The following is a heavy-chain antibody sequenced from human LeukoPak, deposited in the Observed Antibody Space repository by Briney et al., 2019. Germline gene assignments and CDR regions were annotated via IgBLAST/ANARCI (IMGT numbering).Heavy chain of an antibody. D-gene: IGHD3-10*01. CDR2: MSPNSGDT. CDR1: GYTFTSYD. CDR3: ARESHVTREDY. V-gene: IGHV1-8*01. J-gene: IGHJ4*02. Sequence: ASVKASCKASGYTFTSYDFNWVRQATGQRPEWMGWMSPNSGDTGYAQKFQDRVTMTRNTSISTAYMELSSLRSDDTAVYYCARESHVTREDYWGQGTLVTVSS.